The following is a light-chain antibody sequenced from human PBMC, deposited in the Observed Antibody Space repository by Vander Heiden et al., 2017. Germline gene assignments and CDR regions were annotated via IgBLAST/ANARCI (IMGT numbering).Light chain of an antibody. CDR3: QQYGSSPRWT. J-gene: IGKJ1*01. CDR2: GAS. CDR1: QRLSSTY. V-gene: IGKV3-20*01. Sequence: VLTRSPGTLSLSPGERATLSCRASQRLSSTYLPWYQQPPAQAPSPLIYGASSSAAGIPDRFSGSGSATDFTLTISRREPEDFAVYYCQQYGSSPRWTFGQGTKVEIK.